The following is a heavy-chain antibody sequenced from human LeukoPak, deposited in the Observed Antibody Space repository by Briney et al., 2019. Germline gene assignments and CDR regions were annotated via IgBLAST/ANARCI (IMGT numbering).Heavy chain of an antibody. V-gene: IGHV4-39*07. CDR3: ARQNPLVGVRVTTGYYFDY. CDR2: IYYSGST. J-gene: IGHJ4*02. D-gene: IGHD4-17*01. CDR1: GGSISSSSYY. Sequence: TSETLSLTCTVSGGSISSSSYYWGWIRQPPGKGLEWIGSIYYSGSTYYNPSLKSRVTISVDTSKNQFSLKLSSVTAADTAVYYCARQNPLVGVRVTTGYYFDYWGQGTLVTVSS.